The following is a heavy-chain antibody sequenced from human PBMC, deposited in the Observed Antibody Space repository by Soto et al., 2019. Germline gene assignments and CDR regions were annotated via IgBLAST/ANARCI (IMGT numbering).Heavy chain of an antibody. CDR1: GGSFSGYY. J-gene: IGHJ6*02. CDR2: INHSGST. D-gene: IGHD6-19*01. V-gene: IGHV4-34*01. Sequence: SETLSLTCAVYGGSFSGYYWSWIRQPPGKGLEWIGEINHSGSTNYNPSLKSRVTISVDTSKNQFSLKLSSVTAADTAVYYCARLDLSGWPYYYYYYGMDVWGQGTTVTVSS. CDR3: ARLDLSGWPYYYYYYGMDV.